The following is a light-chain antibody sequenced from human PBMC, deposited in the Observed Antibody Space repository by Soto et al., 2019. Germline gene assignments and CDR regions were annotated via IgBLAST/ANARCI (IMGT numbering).Light chain of an antibody. J-gene: IGKJ1*01. CDR2: GAS. V-gene: IGKV1-5*01. Sequence: DIKMTQSPSTLSASAGDRVTIACRASQNISPWLAWYQQKPGHAPKLLIYGASSWAGGVPARFSGSGSGTDFTLTISSLQPDDFATYYCQQYSSSATFGQGTKVDIK. CDR1: QNISPW. CDR3: QQYSSSAT.